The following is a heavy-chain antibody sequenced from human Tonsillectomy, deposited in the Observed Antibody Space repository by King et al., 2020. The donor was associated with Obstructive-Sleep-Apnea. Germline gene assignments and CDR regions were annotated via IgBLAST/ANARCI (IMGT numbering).Heavy chain of an antibody. J-gene: IGHJ3*02. D-gene: IGHD3-16*02. CDR2: ISSSSSYI. Sequence: DVQLVESGGGLVKPGGSLRLSCAVSGFIFRNYNMNWVRQAPGEGLEWVSSISSSSSYIYYADSVKGRFTISRDNAKNSLYLQMNSLRAEDTAVYYCARDSIMITFGGVVGDDAFDIWGQGTMVTVSS. V-gene: IGHV3-21*01. CDR1: GFIFRNYN. CDR3: ARDSIMITFGGVVGDDAFDI.